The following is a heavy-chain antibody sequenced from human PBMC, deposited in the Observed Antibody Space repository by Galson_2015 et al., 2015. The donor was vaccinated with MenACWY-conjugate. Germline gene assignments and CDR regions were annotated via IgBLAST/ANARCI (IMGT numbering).Heavy chain of an antibody. V-gene: IGHV2-5*02. D-gene: IGHD2-15*01. J-gene: IGHJ4*02. CDR2: IYWDGDK. Sequence: PALVKPTQTLTLTCTFSGFSLSTRGVGVGWIRQPPGKALEWLALIYWDGDKRYSPSLRSRLTITKDTSKNHVVLTMTNMDPVDTATYYCSRTGATPGDYWGQGTLVTVSS. CDR3: SRTGATPGDY. CDR1: GFSLSTRGVG.